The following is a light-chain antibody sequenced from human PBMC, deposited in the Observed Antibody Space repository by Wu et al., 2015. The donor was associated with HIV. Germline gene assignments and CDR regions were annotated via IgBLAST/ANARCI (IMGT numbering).Light chain of an antibody. Sequence: EIVMTQSPATLSVFPGERATLSCRASQSISTNLAWYQQKPGQAPRLLIHGASTRATGIPATFSGSGSGTEFTLTISSMQSEYFAVYYCQHYNNWPHTFGQGTKLEIK. CDR2: GAS. CDR3: QHYNNWPHT. J-gene: IGKJ2*01. V-gene: IGKV3-15*01. CDR1: QSISTN.